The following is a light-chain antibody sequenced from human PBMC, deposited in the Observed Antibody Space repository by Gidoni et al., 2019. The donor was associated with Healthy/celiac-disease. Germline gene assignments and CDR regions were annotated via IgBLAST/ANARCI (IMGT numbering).Light chain of an antibody. CDR1: QGISSY. CDR3: QQYYSTPLT. J-gene: IGKJ4*01. V-gene: IGKV1D-43*01. Sequence: AIRLTQSPFSLSASVGDRVTITCWASQGISSYLAWYQQKPAKAPKLFIYYASSLQSGVPPRFSGIGSGTDYTLTISSLQPEDFATYYCQQYYSTPLTFGGGTKVEIK. CDR2: YAS.